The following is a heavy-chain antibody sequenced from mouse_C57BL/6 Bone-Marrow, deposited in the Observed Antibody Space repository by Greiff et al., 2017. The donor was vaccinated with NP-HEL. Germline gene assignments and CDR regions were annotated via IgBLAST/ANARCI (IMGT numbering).Heavy chain of an antibody. J-gene: IGHJ1*03. V-gene: IGHV5-6*01. Sequence: EVKLVESGGDLVKPGGSLKLSCAASGFTFSSYGMSWVRQTPDKRLGWVATISSGGSYTYYPDSVKGRFTISRDNAKNTLYLQMSSLKSEDTAMYYCARPGTVYWYFDVWGTGTTVTVSS. CDR3: ARPGTVYWYFDV. D-gene: IGHD4-1*01. CDR1: GFTFSSYG. CDR2: ISSGGSYT.